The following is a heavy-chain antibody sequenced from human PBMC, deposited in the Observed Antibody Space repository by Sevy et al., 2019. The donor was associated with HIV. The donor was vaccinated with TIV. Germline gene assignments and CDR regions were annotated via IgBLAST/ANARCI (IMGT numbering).Heavy chain of an antibody. J-gene: IGHJ4*02. CDR1: GYTFSSNG. Sequence: ASVKVSCKASGYTFSSNGIAWVRRAPGQGLQWMGWIGVYNGNSNYAQNLRDRVTMTTDTSTSTAYMELKSLRSDDTAVYYCARVPTYYLGSGTYFDYWGQGTLVTVSS. CDR2: IGVYNGNS. CDR3: ARVPTYYLGSGTYFDY. V-gene: IGHV1-18*01. D-gene: IGHD3-10*01.